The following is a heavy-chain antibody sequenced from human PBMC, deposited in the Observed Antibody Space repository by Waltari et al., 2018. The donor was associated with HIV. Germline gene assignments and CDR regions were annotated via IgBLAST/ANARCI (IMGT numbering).Heavy chain of an antibody. D-gene: IGHD3-10*01. J-gene: IGHJ3*01. V-gene: IGHV3-23*01. CDR2: IRGGGET. Sequence: QLLESGGGLVEPGGSLRLSCAASGFIFPEFAMDWVRQAPGKGLEWVSAIRGGGETFYADSVKGRFTISRDNSKNTLYLQMNSLRADDAAVYYCVKDSGRAADVFDLWGQGTMVTVSS. CDR1: GFIFPEFA. CDR3: VKDSGRAADVFDL.